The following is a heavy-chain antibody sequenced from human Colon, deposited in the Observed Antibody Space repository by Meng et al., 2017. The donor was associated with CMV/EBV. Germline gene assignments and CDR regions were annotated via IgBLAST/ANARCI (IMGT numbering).Heavy chain of an antibody. D-gene: IGHD2-2*02. CDR3: ARGGCIGSNCYRNYYYYGMDV. V-gene: IGHV3-7*01. CDR2: IKQDGSDK. J-gene: IGHJ6*02. CDR1: GFIFSSHW. Sequence: GEFLKISCAASGFIFSSHWMTWVRQAPGKGLEWVANIKQDGSDKYYVESVKGRFIVSRDNGKNSLYLEMNSLRAEDTGVYYCARGGCIGSNCYRNYYYYGMDVWGQGTTVTVSS.